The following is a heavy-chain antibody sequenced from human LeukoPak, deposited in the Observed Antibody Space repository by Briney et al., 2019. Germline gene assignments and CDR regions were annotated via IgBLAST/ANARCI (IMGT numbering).Heavy chain of an antibody. CDR3: ARDGSGGY. Sequence: GGSLRLSCAASGFTFSSYTMNWVRQAPGKGLEWVSVIYSGGITYYADSVKGRFTISRDNSKNTLYLQMNSLRVEDTAVYYCARDGSGGYWGQGTLVTVSS. CDR1: GFTFSSYT. D-gene: IGHD2-2*03. J-gene: IGHJ4*02. V-gene: IGHV3-53*01. CDR2: IYSGGIT.